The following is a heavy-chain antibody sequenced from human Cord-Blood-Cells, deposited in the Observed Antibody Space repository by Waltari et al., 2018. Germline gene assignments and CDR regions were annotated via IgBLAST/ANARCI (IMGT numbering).Heavy chain of an antibody. V-gene: IGHV4-31*03. D-gene: IGHD3-10*01. J-gene: IGHJ2*01. CDR2: IYYSGTT. CDR1: GGSISSGGYY. CDR3: ARVYGSGSYYWYFDL. Sequence: QVQLQESGPGLVKPSQTLSLTCTVSGGSISSGGYYWRWIRQHPGKGLEWIGYIYYSGTTYYNPSLKSRVTISVDTSKNQFSLKLSSVTAADTAVYYCARVYGSGSYYWYFDLWGRGTLVTVSS.